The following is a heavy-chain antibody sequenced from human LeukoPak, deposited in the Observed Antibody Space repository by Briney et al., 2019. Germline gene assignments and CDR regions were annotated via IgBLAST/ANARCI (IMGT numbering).Heavy chain of an antibody. CDR3: ARTDLGYSSSWSFDY. Sequence: PGGSLRLSCAASGFTFSSYAMHWVRQAPGKGLEWVAVISYDGSNKYYADSVKGRFTISRDNSKNTLYLQMNSLRSEDTAVYYCARTDLGYSSSWSFDYWGQGTLVTVSS. CDR2: ISYDGSNK. V-gene: IGHV3-30-3*01. D-gene: IGHD6-13*01. CDR1: GFTFSSYA. J-gene: IGHJ4*02.